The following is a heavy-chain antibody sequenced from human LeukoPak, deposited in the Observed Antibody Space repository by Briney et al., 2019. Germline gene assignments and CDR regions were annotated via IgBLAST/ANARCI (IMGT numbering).Heavy chain of an antibody. D-gene: IGHD6-13*01. J-gene: IGHJ4*02. CDR2: INPNSGGT. V-gene: IGHV1-2*02. CDR1: GYTFTGYY. CDR3: ATATAHSSSWYVDY. Sequence: GASVKVSCKASGYTFTGYYMHWVRQAPGQGLEWMGWINPNSGGTNYAQKFQGRVTMTRDTSISTAYMELSRLRSDDTAVYYCATATAHSSSWYVDYWGQGTLVTVSS.